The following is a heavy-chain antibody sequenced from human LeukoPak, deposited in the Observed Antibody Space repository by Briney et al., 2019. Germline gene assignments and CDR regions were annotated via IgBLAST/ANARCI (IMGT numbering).Heavy chain of an antibody. CDR1: GFTVSSNY. D-gene: IGHD2-2*01. CDR2: IYSGGST. J-gene: IGHJ4*02. V-gene: IGHV3-66*01. CDR3: ANPYCSSTSCCVGEWYVWGSYPLGDGDLFDY. Sequence: PGGSLRLSCAASGFTVSSNYMSWGRQAPGKGLEWVSVIYSGGSTYYADSVKGRFTISRDNSKNTLYLQMNSLRAEDTAVYYCANPYCSSTSCCVGEWYVWGSYPLGDGDLFDYWGQGTLVTVSS.